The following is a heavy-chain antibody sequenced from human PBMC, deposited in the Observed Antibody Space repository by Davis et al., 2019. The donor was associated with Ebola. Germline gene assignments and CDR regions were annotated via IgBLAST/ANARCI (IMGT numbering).Heavy chain of an antibody. D-gene: IGHD2-21*02. J-gene: IGHJ2*01. Sequence: PGGSLRLSCSASGSTSSNYAMSWVRQAPGKGLEWVSSITGSGGSRYHADSVKGRFTVSRDNAKNSLYLQMNSLRAEDTAVYYCVRDPALVVTGGGWFFGLWGRGTLVTVSS. CDR3: VRDPALVVTGGGWFFGL. CDR2: ITGSGGSR. V-gene: IGHV3-23*01. CDR1: GSTSSNYA.